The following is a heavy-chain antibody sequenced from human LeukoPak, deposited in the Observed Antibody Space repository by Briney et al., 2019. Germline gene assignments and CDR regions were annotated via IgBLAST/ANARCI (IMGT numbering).Heavy chain of an antibody. CDR1: GGTFSSYA. CDR2: IIPILGIA. V-gene: IGHV1-69*04. J-gene: IGHJ4*02. D-gene: IGHD5-12*01. Sequence: GASVKVSCKASGGTFSSYAISWVRQAPGQVLAWMGRIIPILGIANYAQKFQGRVTITADKSTSTAYMELSSLRSQDTAVYYCARARMVATTFDYWGQGTLVTVSS. CDR3: ARARMVATTFDY.